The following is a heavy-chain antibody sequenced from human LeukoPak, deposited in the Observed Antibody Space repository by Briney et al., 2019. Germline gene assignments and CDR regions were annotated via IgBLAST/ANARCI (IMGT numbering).Heavy chain of an antibody. Sequence: SETLALTCTVSGGSISSYYWSWIRQPPGKGLEWIGYIYYSGSTNYNPSLKSRVTISVDTSKNQFSLKLSSVTAADTAVYYCARIYGDYRMDVWGQGTTVTVSS. V-gene: IGHV4-59*01. CDR3: ARIYGDYRMDV. CDR1: GGSISSYY. CDR2: IYYSGST. J-gene: IGHJ6*02. D-gene: IGHD4-17*01.